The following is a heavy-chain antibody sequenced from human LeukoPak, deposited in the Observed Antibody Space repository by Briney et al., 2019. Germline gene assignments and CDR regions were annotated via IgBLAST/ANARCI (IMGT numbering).Heavy chain of an antibody. CDR2: ISSRGSSI. CDR1: GFTFSTYE. V-gene: IGHV3-48*03. Sequence: PGGSLRLSCAASGFTFSTYEMDWVRQAPGKELEWVSYISSRGSSIYYADSVKGRFTISRDNAKNSLYLQMNSLRAEDTAVYYCARGTIAAAGYYYFDYWGQGTQVTVSS. D-gene: IGHD6-13*01. J-gene: IGHJ4*02. CDR3: ARGTIAAAGYYYFDY.